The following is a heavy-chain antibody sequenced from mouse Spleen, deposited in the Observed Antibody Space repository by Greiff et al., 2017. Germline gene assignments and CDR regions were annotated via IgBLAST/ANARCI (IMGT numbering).Heavy chain of an antibody. J-gene: IGHJ4*01. CDR1: GFTFSSYA. CDR2: ISSGGSYT. D-gene: IGHD2-1*01. V-gene: IGHV5-9-1*01. CDR3: ARSGVTDYYAMDY. Sequence: EVKLMESGGGLVKPGGSLKLSCAASGFTFSSYAMSWVRQTPEKRLEWVATISSGGSYTYYPDSVKGRFTISRDNAKNTLYLQMSSLRSEDTAMYYCARSGVTDYYAMDYWGQGTSVTVSS.